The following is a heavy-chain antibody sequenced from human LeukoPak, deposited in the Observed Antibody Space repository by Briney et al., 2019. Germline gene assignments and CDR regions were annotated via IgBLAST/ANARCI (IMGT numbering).Heavy chain of an antibody. CDR1: GGTFSSYT. V-gene: IGHV1-69*02. CDR3: ARVDGEMATISAAFDI. J-gene: IGHJ3*02. CDR2: IIPILGIA. D-gene: IGHD5-24*01. Sequence: SVKGSCKASGGTFSSYTISWVRQAPGQGLEWMGRIIPILGIANYAQKFQGRVTITADKSTSTAYMELSSLRSEDTAVYYCARVDGEMATISAAFDIWGQGTMVTVSS.